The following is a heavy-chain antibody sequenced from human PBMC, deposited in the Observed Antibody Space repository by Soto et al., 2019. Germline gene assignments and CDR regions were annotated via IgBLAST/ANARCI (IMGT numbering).Heavy chain of an antibody. CDR2: IYYSGST. D-gene: IGHD1-26*01. Sequence: SETLSLTCTVSGGSISSYYWSWIRQPPGKGLEWIGYIYYSGSTNYNPSLKSRVTISVDTSKNQFSLKLSSVTAADTAVYYCARGGSLPVDVWGQGTTVTVSS. V-gene: IGHV4-59*01. CDR3: ARGGSLPVDV. J-gene: IGHJ6*02. CDR1: GGSISSYY.